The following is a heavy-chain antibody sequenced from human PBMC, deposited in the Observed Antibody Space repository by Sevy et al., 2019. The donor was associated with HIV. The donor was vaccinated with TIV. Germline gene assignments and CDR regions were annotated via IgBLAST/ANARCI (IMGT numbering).Heavy chain of an antibody. Sequence: SETLSLTCTVSGGSISSTSYSWGWNRQPPGKGLEWIRTIYYSGSTFYNPSLKSRVTISVDTSKNQFSLKLSSVTAADTAMYYCARHYGYRFDYWGQGTLVTVS. CDR2: IYYSGST. CDR3: ARHYGYRFDY. J-gene: IGHJ4*02. CDR1: GGSISSTSYS. V-gene: IGHV4-39*01. D-gene: IGHD5-18*01.